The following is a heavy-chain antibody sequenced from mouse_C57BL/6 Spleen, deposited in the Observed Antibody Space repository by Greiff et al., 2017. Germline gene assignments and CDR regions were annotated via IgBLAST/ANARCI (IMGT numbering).Heavy chain of an antibody. CDR1: GYSITSGYD. Sequence: EVQLQQSGPGMVKPSQSLSLTCTVTGYSITSGYDWHWIRHFPGNKLEWMGYISYSGSTNYNPSLKSRISITHDTSKNHFFLKLNSVTTEDTATYYCARSYYRPYYAMDYWGQGTSVTVSS. CDR2: ISYSGST. D-gene: IGHD2-14*01. J-gene: IGHJ4*01. V-gene: IGHV3-1*01. CDR3: ARSYYRPYYAMDY.